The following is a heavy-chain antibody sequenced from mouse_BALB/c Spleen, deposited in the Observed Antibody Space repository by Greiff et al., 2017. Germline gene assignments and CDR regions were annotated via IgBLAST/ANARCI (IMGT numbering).Heavy chain of an antibody. V-gene: IGHV14-3*02. J-gene: IGHJ3*01. CDR1: GFNIKDTY. D-gene: IGHD2-3*01. Sequence: VQLKQSGAELVKPGASVKLSCTASGFNIKDTYMHWVKQRPEQGLEWIGRIDPANGNTKYDPKFQGKATITADTSSNTAYLQLSSLTSEDTAVYYCARGWLPPWFAYWGQGTLVTVSA. CDR2: IDPANGNT. CDR3: ARGWLPPWFAY.